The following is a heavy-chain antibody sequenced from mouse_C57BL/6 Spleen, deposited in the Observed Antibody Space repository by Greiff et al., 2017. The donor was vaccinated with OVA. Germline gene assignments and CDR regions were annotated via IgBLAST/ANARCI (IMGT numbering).Heavy chain of an antibody. CDR2: INPNNGGT. CDR1: GYTFTDYY. D-gene: IGHD1-1*01. CDR3: ATGGTTVVTYFDV. J-gene: IGHJ1*03. Sequence: EVQLQQSGPELVKPGASVKISCKASGYTFTDYYMNWVKQSHGKSLEWIGDINPNNGGTSYNQKFKGKATLTVDKSSSTAYMELRSLTSEDSAVYYCATGGTTVVTYFDVWGTGTTVTVSS. V-gene: IGHV1-26*01.